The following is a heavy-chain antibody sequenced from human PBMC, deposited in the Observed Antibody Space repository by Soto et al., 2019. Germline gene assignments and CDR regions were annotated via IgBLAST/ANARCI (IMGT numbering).Heavy chain of an antibody. Sequence: QVQLVQSGAEVKKPGASVKVSCKASGYTFTSYYMHWVRQAPGQGLEWMGIINPSGGSTSYAQKFQGRVTMTRDTSTSTVYMELSSLRSEATAVYYCARDPGYSSSWAYNWFDPWGQGTLVTVSS. CDR3: ARDPGYSSSWAYNWFDP. CDR2: INPSGGST. J-gene: IGHJ5*02. V-gene: IGHV1-46*03. D-gene: IGHD6-13*01. CDR1: GYTFTSYY.